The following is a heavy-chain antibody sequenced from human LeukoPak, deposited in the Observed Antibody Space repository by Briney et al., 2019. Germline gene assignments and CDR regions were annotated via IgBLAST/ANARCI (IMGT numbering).Heavy chain of an antibody. CDR1: GYTFTGYY. Sequence: ASVKVSCNASGYTFTGYYMHWVRQAPGQGLEWMGRINPNSGGTNYAQKFQGRVTMTRDTSISTAYMELSRLRSDDTAVYYCARAPITMVRGVTRVFDYWGQGTLATVSS. CDR3: ARAPITMVRGVTRVFDY. V-gene: IGHV1-2*06. J-gene: IGHJ4*02. CDR2: INPNSGGT. D-gene: IGHD3-10*01.